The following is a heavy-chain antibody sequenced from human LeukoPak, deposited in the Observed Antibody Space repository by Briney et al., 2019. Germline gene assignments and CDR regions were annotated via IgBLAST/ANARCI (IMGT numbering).Heavy chain of an antibody. J-gene: IGHJ5*02. CDR3: ARGSNPPTYYYGSGSYAGRWLDP. CDR1: GGSLSGYY. CDR2: VNHSGST. Sequence: SETLSLTCAVYGGSLSGYYWSWIRQPPGKGLEWIGEVNHSGSTNYNPSLKSRVTISVDTSKNQFSLKLSSVTAADTAVYYCARGSNPPTYYYGSGSYAGRWLDPWGQGTLVTVSS. D-gene: IGHD3-10*01. V-gene: IGHV4-34*01.